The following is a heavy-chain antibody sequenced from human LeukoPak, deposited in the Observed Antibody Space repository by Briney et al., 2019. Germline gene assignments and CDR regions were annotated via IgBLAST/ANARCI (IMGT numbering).Heavy chain of an antibody. CDR1: GFTYSTAW. D-gene: IGHD3/OR15-3a*01. Sequence: PGGSLRLSCVGSGFTYSTAWMIWVRQAPGKGLEWVGRVKTNAEGGTIDYAAPVKGRFTITRDDSRNTVHLQMNSLKIEDTAVYYCNTEDFWGQGTLVTVSS. J-gene: IGHJ3*01. CDR3: NTEDF. V-gene: IGHV3-15*01. CDR2: VKTNAEGGTI.